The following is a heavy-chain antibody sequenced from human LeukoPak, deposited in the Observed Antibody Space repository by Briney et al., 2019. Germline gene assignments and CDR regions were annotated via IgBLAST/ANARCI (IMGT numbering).Heavy chain of an antibody. V-gene: IGHV7-4-1*02. D-gene: IGHD2-15*01. CDR1: GYTFTSYA. J-gene: IGHJ6*03. Sequence: ASVKVSCKASGYTFTSYAMNWVRQAPGQGLEWMGWINSNTGNAKYAHCFTGRFVFSLNTSVSTPYLQINSLKTEDTAVYYCARLAGNHYYYYYMDVWGKGTTATVSS. CDR2: INSNTGNA. CDR3: ARLAGNHYYYYYMDV.